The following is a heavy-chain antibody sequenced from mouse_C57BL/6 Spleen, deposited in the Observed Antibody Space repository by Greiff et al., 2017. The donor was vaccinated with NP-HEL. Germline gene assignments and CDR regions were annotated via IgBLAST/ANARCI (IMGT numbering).Heavy chain of an antibody. CDR1: GYTFTDYE. CDR2: IDPETGGT. V-gene: IGHV1-15*01. Sequence: VKLQESGAELVRPGASVTLSCKASGYTFTDYEMHWVKQTPVHGLEWIGAIDPETGGTAYNQKFKGKAILTADKSSSTAYMELRSLTSEDSAVYYCTRNSNYLFAYWGQGTLVTVSA. D-gene: IGHD2-5*01. J-gene: IGHJ3*01. CDR3: TRNSNYLFAY.